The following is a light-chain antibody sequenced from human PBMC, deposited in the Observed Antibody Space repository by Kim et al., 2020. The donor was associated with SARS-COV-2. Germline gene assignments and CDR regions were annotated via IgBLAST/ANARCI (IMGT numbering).Light chain of an antibody. CDR1: SGHSSYA. CDR3: QTWGTGIWV. V-gene: IGLV4-69*01. CDR2: LNSDGSH. Sequence: SAKLTCTLSSGHSSYAIAWHQQQPEKGPRYLMKLNSDGSHSKGDGIPDRFSGSSSGAERYLTISSLQSEDEADYYCQTWGTGIWVFGGGTQLTVL. J-gene: IGLJ3*02.